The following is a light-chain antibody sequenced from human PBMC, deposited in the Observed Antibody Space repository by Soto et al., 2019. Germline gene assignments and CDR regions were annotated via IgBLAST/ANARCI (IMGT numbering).Light chain of an antibody. V-gene: IGKV4-1*01. Sequence: DIVMTQSPDSLAVSLGERATINCKSSQSVLYTSNSKNYLAWYQQKSGQPPRLLIYWASTRESGVPDRFSGRGSGTDFSLTISSLEAEDVAVYYCQQHYTTPRTFGQGTKVDI. J-gene: IGKJ1*01. CDR2: WAS. CDR1: QSVLYTSNSKNY. CDR3: QQHYTTPRT.